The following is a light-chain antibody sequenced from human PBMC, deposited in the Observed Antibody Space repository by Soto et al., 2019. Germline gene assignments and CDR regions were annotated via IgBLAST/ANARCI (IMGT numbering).Light chain of an antibody. J-gene: IGKJ1*01. CDR3: PQYGSSPRT. CDR1: QSVSSSY. Sequence: LTLSPGTVSLSTGERATLPCRASQSVSSSYLAWYQQKPGQAPRLLIYGASSRATGIPDRFSGSGSGTDFTLTISRLEPEDFAVYYCPQYGSSPRTSGQGTKVDI. CDR2: GAS. V-gene: IGKV3-20*01.